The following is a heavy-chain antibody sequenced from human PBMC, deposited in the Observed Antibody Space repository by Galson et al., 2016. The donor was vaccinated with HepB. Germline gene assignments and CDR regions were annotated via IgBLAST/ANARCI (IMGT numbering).Heavy chain of an antibody. Sequence: SLRLSCAASGFSVNTYAVSWVRQAPGKGLGWVAFLSTNGLSQDYADSVKGSFTISKDNSKNTLYLQMNSLRVEDTAIYYCAKDQGKLRYYDWLTYDAVDIWGQGTMVIVSS. CDR2: LSTNGLSQ. CDR3: AKDQGKLRYYDWLTYDAVDI. D-gene: IGHD3-9*01. J-gene: IGHJ3*02. CDR1: GFSVNTYA. V-gene: IGHV3-30-3*01.